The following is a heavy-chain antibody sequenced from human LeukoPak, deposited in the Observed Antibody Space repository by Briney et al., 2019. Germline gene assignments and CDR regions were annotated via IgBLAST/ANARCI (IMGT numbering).Heavy chain of an antibody. CDR1: GGSISSYY. D-gene: IGHD5-18*01. CDR2: IYYSGST. V-gene: IGHV4-39*07. Sequence: SETLSLTCTVSGGSISSYYWSWIRQPPGKGLEWIGSIYYSGSTYYNPSLKSRVTISVDTSKNQFSLKLSSVTAADTAVYYCARDRGYSYGSEWVGYYGMDVWGQGTTVTVSS. CDR3: ARDRGYSYGSEWVGYYGMDV. J-gene: IGHJ6*02.